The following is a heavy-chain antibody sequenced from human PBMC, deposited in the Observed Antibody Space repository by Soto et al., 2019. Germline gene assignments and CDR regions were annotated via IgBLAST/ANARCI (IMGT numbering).Heavy chain of an antibody. Sequence: ASVKVSCKASGYTFTSYGISWVRQAPGQGLEWMGWISAYNGNTNYAQKLQGRVTMTTDTSTSTAYMELRSLRSDDTAVYYCARRIAAPPRGWFDPWGQGTLVTVSA. CDR2: ISAYNGNT. V-gene: IGHV1-18*01. CDR1: GYTFTSYG. D-gene: IGHD6-13*01. J-gene: IGHJ5*02. CDR3: ARRIAAPPRGWFDP.